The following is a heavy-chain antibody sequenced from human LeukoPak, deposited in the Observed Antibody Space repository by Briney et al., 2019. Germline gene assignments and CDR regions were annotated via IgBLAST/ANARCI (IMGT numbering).Heavy chain of an antibody. D-gene: IGHD6-13*01. V-gene: IGHV4-39*07. Sequence: KPSETLSLTCTVSGGSISSSSYYWGWIRQPPGKGLEWIGSIYYSGSTYYNPSLKSRVTISVDTSKNQFSLKLSSVTAADTAVYYCARGSNIAAAGTTMDVWGQGTTVTVSS. J-gene: IGHJ6*02. CDR2: IYYSGST. CDR3: ARGSNIAAAGTTMDV. CDR1: GGSISSSSYY.